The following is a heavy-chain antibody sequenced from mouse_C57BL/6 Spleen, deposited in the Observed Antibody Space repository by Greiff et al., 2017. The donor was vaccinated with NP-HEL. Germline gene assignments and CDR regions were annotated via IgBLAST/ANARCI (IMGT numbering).Heavy chain of an antibody. Sequence: QVQLQQPGAELVMPGASVKLSCKASGYTFTSYWMHWVKQRPGQGLEWIGEIDPSDSYTNYNQKFKGKSTLTVDKSSSTAYMQLSSLTSEDSAVYYCAAGDGYYQLHYAMDYWGQGTSVTVSS. J-gene: IGHJ4*01. D-gene: IGHD2-3*01. CDR1: GYTFTSYW. CDR2: IDPSDSYT. V-gene: IGHV1-69*01. CDR3: AAGDGYYQLHYAMDY.